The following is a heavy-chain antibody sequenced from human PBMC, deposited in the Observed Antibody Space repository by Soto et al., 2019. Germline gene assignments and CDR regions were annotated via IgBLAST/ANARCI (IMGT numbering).Heavy chain of an antibody. CDR1: GFTLSSCS. Sequence: EVQLVESGGGMVQPGGSLRVSCAASGFTLSSCSMHWVRQTPGKGLEWVSYISGSGGTIYYADSVKGRFTISRDNAKNSLSVQMNSLRDEDTAVYFCASETGLRSSGWSYYFDFWGQGTRVTVSS. D-gene: IGHD6-19*01. J-gene: IGHJ4*02. CDR2: ISGSGGTI. CDR3: ASETGLRSSGWSYYFDF. V-gene: IGHV3-48*02.